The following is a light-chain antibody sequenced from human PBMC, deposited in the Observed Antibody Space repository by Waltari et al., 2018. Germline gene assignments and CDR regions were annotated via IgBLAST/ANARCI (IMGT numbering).Light chain of an antibody. CDR1: ALPKQY. Sequence: SYELTQPPSVSVSPGQTARITCSGDALPKQYAYWYQQKSGQAPVVIIYKDTERPSGIPERLSGSTSGTIVTLTISGVQAEDEADYYCQSADSSSKFQVFGGGTKLTVL. V-gene: IGLV3-25*03. J-gene: IGLJ2*01. CDR3: QSADSSSKFQV. CDR2: KDT.